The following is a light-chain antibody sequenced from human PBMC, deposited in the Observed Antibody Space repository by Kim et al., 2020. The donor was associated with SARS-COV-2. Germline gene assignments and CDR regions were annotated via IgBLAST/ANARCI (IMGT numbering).Light chain of an antibody. J-gene: IGLJ3*02. CDR1: SSNLGTNS. CDR2: KNS. Sequence: GQRVTISCSGSSSNLGTNSVHWYQQFPGTAPQVLIYKNSQRPSGVPDRFSGSKSGTSASLAISGLQSEDEGDYYCAGWDDSLNAEVFGGGTKVTVL. V-gene: IGLV1-44*01. CDR3: AGWDDSLNAEV.